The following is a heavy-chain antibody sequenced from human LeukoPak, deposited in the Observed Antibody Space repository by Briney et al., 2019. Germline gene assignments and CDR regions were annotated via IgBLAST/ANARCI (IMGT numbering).Heavy chain of an antibody. D-gene: IGHD3-22*01. CDR2: ISAYNGNT. CDR1: GHTFTSYG. J-gene: IGHJ4*02. Sequence: ASVKVSCKASGHTFTSYGISWVRQAPGQGLEWMGWISAYNGNTNYAQKLQGRVTMTTDTSTSTAYMELRSLRSDDTAVYYCARVRGYYDSSGPRDYWGQGTLVTVSS. CDR3: ARVRGYYDSSGPRDY. V-gene: IGHV1-18*01.